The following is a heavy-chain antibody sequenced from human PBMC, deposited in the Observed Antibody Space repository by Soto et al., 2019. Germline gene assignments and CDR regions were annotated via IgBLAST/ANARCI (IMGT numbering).Heavy chain of an antibody. CDR3: ARGLYDFWSGDDYYYGMDG. D-gene: IGHD3-3*01. CDR1: GYTFTSYD. V-gene: IGHV1-8*01. Sequence: ASVKVSCKASGYTFTSYDINWVRQATGQGLEWMGWMNPNSGNTGYAQKFQGRVTMTRNTSISTAYMELSSLRSEDTAVYYCARGLYDFWSGDDYYYGMDGCGQGTTVTVSS. J-gene: IGHJ6*02. CDR2: MNPNSGNT.